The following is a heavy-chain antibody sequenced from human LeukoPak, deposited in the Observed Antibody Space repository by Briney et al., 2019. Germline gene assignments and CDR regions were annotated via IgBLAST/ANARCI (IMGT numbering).Heavy chain of an antibody. V-gene: IGHV3-11*01. CDR3: AKDLETVVTAIAESP. CDR2: ISSSGSTI. D-gene: IGHD2-21*02. Sequence: GGSLRLSCAASGFTFSDYYMSWIRQAPGKGLEWVSYISSSGSTIYYADSVKGRFTISRDNAKNSLYLQMNSLRAEDTAVYYCAKDLETVVTAIAESPWGQGTLVTVSS. J-gene: IGHJ5*02. CDR1: GFTFSDYY.